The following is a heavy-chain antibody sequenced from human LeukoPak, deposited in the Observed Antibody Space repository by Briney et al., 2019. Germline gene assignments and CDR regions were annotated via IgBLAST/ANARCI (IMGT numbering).Heavy chain of an antibody. V-gene: IGHV1-69*01. CDR2: IIPIFGTA. CDR1: GGTFGSYA. D-gene: IGHD3-10*01. J-gene: IGHJ4*02. Sequence: SVKVSCTASGGTFGSYAISWVRQAPGQGLEWMGGIIPIFGTANYAQKFQGRVTITADESTSTAYMELSSLRSEDTAVYYCAREIGSGSYWGPVGYWGQGTLVTVSS. CDR3: AREIGSGSYWGPVGY.